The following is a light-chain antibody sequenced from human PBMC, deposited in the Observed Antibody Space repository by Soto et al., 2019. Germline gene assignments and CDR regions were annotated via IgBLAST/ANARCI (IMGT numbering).Light chain of an antibody. Sequence: QSVLTHPASVSGSPGQSITISCTGTSSDVGGYNYVSWYQQHKGKAPKLMIYAVTDRPSGVSSRFSGSKSGNTASLTISGLQAEDEADYYCSSYTSSSTLFGNGTKVTVL. CDR3: SSYTSSSTL. CDR2: AVT. V-gene: IGLV2-14*01. CDR1: SSDVGGYNY. J-gene: IGLJ1*01.